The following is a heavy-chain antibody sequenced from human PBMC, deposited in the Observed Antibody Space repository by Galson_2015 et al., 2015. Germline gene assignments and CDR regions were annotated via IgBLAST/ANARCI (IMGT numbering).Heavy chain of an antibody. CDR3: ATSPGTSGWDVGPYWYFDL. Sequence: SVKVSCKASGYTFTGYAMNWVRQAPGQGPEWMGWINTNTGNPTYAQGFTGRFVFSLDTSVSTAYLQISSLKAEDTAVYYCATSPGTSGWDVGPYWYFDLWGRGTLVSVPS. J-gene: IGHJ2*01. CDR1: GYTFTGYA. CDR2: INTNTGNP. V-gene: IGHV7-4-1*02. D-gene: IGHD6-19*01.